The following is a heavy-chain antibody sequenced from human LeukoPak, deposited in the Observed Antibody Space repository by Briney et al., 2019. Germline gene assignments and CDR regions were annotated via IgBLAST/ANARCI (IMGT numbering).Heavy chain of an antibody. J-gene: IGHJ4*02. CDR1: GFTFSSYG. V-gene: IGHV3-33*01. CDR3: ARGSDYNGGSFDY. CDR2: IWYDGSNK. Sequence: GGSLRLSCAASGFTFSSYGMHWVRQAPGKGLEWVALIWYDGSNKHYADSVKGRFTISRDNSKNTLYLQMNSLRAEDTALYYCARGSDYNGGSFDYWGQGTLVTVSS. D-gene: IGHD3-16*01.